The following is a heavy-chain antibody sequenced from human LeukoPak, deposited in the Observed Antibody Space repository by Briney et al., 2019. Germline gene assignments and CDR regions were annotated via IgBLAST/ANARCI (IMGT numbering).Heavy chain of an antibody. CDR3: ASGYEDY. CDR1: GYTFSDYY. D-gene: IGHD5-12*01. CDR2: INPDSGGT. V-gene: IGHV1-2*06. Sequence: ASVKVSCKASGYTFSDYYIHWVRQAPGQGLEWMGRINPDSGGTNYAQKFQGRVTMTRDSSISTAYMELSRLRSDDTAVYYCASGYEDYWGQGTLVTVTS. J-gene: IGHJ4*02.